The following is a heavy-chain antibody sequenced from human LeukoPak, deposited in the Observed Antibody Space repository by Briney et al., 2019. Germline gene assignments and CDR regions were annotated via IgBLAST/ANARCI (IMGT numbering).Heavy chain of an antibody. CDR1: GFTFSSYS. Sequence: PGGSLRLSCAASGFTFSSYSMNWVRQAPGKGLEWVSSISSSSSYIYYADSVKGRFTISRDNAKNSLYLQMNSLRAEDTAVYYCARPAGAGGINWFDPWGQGTLVTVSS. J-gene: IGHJ5*02. CDR2: ISSSSSYI. V-gene: IGHV3-21*01. D-gene: IGHD6-13*01. CDR3: ARPAGAGGINWFDP.